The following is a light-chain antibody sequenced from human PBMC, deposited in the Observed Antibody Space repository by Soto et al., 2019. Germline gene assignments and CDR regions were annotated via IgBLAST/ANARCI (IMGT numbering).Light chain of an antibody. CDR3: STWDDSLNGLI. J-gene: IGLJ2*01. CDR2: SNS. V-gene: IGLV1-44*01. CDR1: SSNIKTNG. Sequence: QLVLAQPPSASGTPGQTVTISCSGGSSNIKTNGVSWYQQVPGAAPKLLIYSNSQRPSGAPDRFSGSKSGTSASLAISGRQSEDEATYHCSTWDDSLNGLIFGGGTKLTVL.